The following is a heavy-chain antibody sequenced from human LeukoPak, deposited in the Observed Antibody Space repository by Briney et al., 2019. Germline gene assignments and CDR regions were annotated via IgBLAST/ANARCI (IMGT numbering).Heavy chain of an antibody. CDR1: GGSISSSSYY. V-gene: IGHV4-39*07. CDR3: ARVKGGASEYNFYYYYRDV. Sequence: SETLSLTCTGSGGSISSSSYYWGWIRQPPGKGLEWIGSIYYSGSTYYNPSLKSRVTISVDTSKNQFSLKLSSVTAADTAVYYCARVKGGASEYNFYYYYRDVWAKGPRSPSP. J-gene: IGHJ6*03. D-gene: IGHD2/OR15-2a*01. CDR2: IYYSGST.